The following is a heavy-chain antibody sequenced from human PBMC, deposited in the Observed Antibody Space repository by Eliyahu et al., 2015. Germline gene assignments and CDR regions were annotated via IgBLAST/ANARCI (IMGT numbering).Heavy chain of an antibody. D-gene: IGHD6-19*01. V-gene: IGHV3-7*01. CDR1: GFTFSSYX. Sequence: EVQLVESGGGLVQPGGSLRLSCAASGFTFSSYXMSWVRQAPGKGVGGVANIKQDGSEKYYVDSVKGRFTISRDNAKNSLYLQMNSLRAEDTAVYYCARGVPDAASSGWYGFYYYYGMDVWGKGTTVTVSS. J-gene: IGHJ6*04. CDR3: ARGVPDAASSGWYGFYYYYGMDV. CDR2: IKQDGSEK.